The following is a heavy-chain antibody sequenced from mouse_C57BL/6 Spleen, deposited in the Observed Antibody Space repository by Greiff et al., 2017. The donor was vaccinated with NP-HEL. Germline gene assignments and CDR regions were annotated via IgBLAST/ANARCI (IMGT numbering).Heavy chain of an antibody. V-gene: IGHV1-78*01. CDR3: TKDYGGYYAMDY. CDR1: GYTFTDHT. Sequence: QVQLKESDAELVKPGASVKISCKVSGYTFTDHTIHWMKQRPEQGLEWIGAIDPETGGTAYNQKFKGKAILTADKSSSTAYMELRSLTSEDSAVYYCTKDYGGYYAMDYWGQGTSVTVSS. D-gene: IGHD1-1*01. CDR2: IDPETGGT. J-gene: IGHJ4*01.